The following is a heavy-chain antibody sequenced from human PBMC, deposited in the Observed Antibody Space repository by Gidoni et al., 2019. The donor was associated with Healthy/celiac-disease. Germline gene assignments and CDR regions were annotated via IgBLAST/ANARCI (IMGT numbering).Heavy chain of an antibody. J-gene: IGHJ5*02. CDR2: ISYDGSNK. V-gene: IGHV3-30-3*01. D-gene: IGHD2-2*02. CDR3: ARDQRRTSCYTGSSLCWFDP. Sequence: QVQLVESGGGVVQPGRSLRLSCAASGFTFSSYAMHWVRQAPGKGLEWVAVISYDGSNKYYADSVKGRFTISRDNSKNTLYLQMNSLRAEDTAVYYCARDQRRTSCYTGSSLCWFDPWGQGTLVTVSS. CDR1: GFTFSSYA.